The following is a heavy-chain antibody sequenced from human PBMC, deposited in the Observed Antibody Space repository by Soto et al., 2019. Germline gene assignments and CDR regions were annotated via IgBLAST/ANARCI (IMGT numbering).Heavy chain of an antibody. J-gene: IGHJ4*02. Sequence: GGSLRITCAASGFTVSNNYLSWVRQAPGRGLEWVSVIYSDGRTFYADSVKGRFTISRDNSKNTLYLQMISLRAEDTAVYYCARDPTDSRTSDYWGQGT. CDR1: GFTVSNNY. V-gene: IGHV3-66*01. CDR3: ARDPTDSRTSDY. CDR2: IYSDGRT. D-gene: IGHD3-22*01.